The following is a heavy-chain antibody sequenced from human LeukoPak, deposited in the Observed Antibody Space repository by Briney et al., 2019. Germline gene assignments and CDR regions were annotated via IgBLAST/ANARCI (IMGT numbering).Heavy chain of an antibody. CDR2: IWYDGSNK. J-gene: IGHJ4*02. V-gene: IGHV3-33*01. CDR3: ARDPSSGWSGGATYYFDY. CDR1: GFTFSSYG. Sequence: QSGGSLRLSCAASGFTFSSYGMHWVRQAPGKGLEWVAVIWYDGSNKYYADSVKGRFTISRDNSKNTLYLQMNSLRAEDTAVYYCARDPSSGWSGGATYYFDYWGQGTLVTVSS. D-gene: IGHD6-19*01.